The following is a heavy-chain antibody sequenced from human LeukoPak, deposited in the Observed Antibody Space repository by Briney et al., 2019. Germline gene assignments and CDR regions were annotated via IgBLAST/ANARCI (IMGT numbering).Heavy chain of an antibody. V-gene: IGHV3-21*01. CDR1: GFTFSSYS. Sequence: GGSLRLSCAASGFTFSSYSMNWVRQAPGKGLEWDSSISSSSSYIYYADSVKGRFTISRDNAKNSLYLQMNSLRAEDTAVYYCARDSSIAVAGIDYWGQGTLVTVSS. CDR2: ISSSSSYI. D-gene: IGHD6-19*01. CDR3: ARDSSIAVAGIDY. J-gene: IGHJ4*02.